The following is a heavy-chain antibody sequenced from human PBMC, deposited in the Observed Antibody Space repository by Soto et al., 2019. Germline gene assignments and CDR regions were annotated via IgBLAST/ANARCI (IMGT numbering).Heavy chain of an antibody. CDR2: IRSKANSYAT. CDR3: TRLRRYSYGLKDDAFDI. V-gene: IGHV3-73*01. D-gene: IGHD5-18*01. J-gene: IGHJ3*02. Sequence: PGGVPRLSCAASGFTFSASAMHWVRQASGKGLEWVGRIRSKANSYATAYAASVKGRFTISRDDSKNTAYLQMNSLKTEDTAVYYCTRLRRYSYGLKDDAFDIWGQGTMVTVSS. CDR1: GFTFSASA.